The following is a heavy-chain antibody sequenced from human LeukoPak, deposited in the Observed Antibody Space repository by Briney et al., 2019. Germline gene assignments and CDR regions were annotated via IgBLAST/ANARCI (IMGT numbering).Heavy chain of an antibody. CDR2: IRQDGGEK. Sequence: GGSLRLSCAVSGFTFSSYWMNWVRQAPGKGLEWVASIRQDGGEKSYVDSVKGRFTISRDNTKNSLYLQINSLRAEDTAVYYCARDGTAAGLYFDLWGRGTLVTVSS. D-gene: IGHD6-13*01. J-gene: IGHJ4*01. CDR1: GFTFSSYW. V-gene: IGHV3-7*01. CDR3: ARDGTAAGLYFDL.